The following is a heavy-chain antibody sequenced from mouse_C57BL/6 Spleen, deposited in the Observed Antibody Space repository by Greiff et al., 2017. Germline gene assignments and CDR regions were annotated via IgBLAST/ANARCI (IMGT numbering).Heavy chain of an antibody. CDR2: ISSGGSYT. Sequence: EVHLVESGGDLVKPGGSLKLSCAASGFTFSSYGMSWVRQTPDKRLAWVATISSGGSYTYYPDSVKGRFTISRDNAKNTLYLQMSSLKSEDTAMYYCASYGSSYYFDYWGQGTTLTVSS. J-gene: IGHJ2*01. CDR1: GFTFSSYG. CDR3: ASYGSSYYFDY. V-gene: IGHV5-6*01. D-gene: IGHD1-1*01.